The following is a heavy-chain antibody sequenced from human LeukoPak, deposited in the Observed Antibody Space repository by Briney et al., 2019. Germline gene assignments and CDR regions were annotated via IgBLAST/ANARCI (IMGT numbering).Heavy chain of an antibody. J-gene: IGHJ4*02. CDR3: ARDRDRRNLGSLDC. Sequence: GGSLRLSCAASGFTFSSYAMHWVRQAPGKGLEWVAVISYDGSNKYYADSVKGRFTISRDNSKNTLYLQMNSLRAEDTAVYYCARDRDRRNLGSLDCWGQGTLVTVSS. CDR1: GFTFSSYA. D-gene: IGHD1-14*01. V-gene: IGHV3-30-3*01. CDR2: ISYDGSNK.